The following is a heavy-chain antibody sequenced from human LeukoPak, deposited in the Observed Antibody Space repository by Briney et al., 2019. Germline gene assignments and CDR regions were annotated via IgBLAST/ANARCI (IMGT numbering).Heavy chain of an antibody. CDR2: INRSGST. CDR3: ARGQLYSSGWYYFDY. J-gene: IGHJ4*02. D-gene: IGHD6-19*01. CDR1: GGSISGYY. V-gene: IGHV4-34*01. Sequence: SETLSLTCTVSGGSISGYYWSWIRQPPGKGLEWIGEINRSGSTNYNPSLKSRVTISVDTSKNQFSLKLSSVTAADTAVYYCARGQLYSSGWYYFDYWGQGTLVTVSS.